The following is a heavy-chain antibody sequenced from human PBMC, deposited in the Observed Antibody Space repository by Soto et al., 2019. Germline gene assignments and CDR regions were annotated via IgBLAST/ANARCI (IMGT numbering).Heavy chain of an antibody. Sequence: QVQLVQSGAEVKEPGASVKVSCKASGYTFTSLHINWVRQATGQGLEWMGWMNPNNGDTGYAGKFQGRVTMTRDTSISTAYMELSSLRSEDTAVYYCARGVDAGVDYWGQGTLVTVSS. CDR1: GYTFTSLH. J-gene: IGHJ4*02. V-gene: IGHV1-8*01. CDR2: MNPNNGDT. CDR3: ARGVDAGVDY.